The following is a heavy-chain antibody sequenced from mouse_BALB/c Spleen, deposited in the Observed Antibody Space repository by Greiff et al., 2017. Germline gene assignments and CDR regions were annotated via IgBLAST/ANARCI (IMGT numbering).Heavy chain of an antibody. J-gene: IGHJ4*01. Sequence: EVQLQQSGPELVKPGASVKISCKASGYTFTDYNMHWVKQSHGKSLEWIGYIYPYNGGTGYNQKFKSKATLTVDNSSSTAYMELRSLTSEDSAVYYCARDDYDAMDYWGQGTSVTVSS. CDR1: GYTFTDYN. V-gene: IGHV1S29*02. CDR3: ARDDYDAMDY. CDR2: IYPYNGGT.